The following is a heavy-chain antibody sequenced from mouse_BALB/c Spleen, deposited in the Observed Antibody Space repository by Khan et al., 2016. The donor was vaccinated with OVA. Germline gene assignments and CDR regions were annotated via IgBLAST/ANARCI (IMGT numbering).Heavy chain of an antibody. Sequence: VQLQHPGAELVKAGASVKMSCKASGYTFTSYWMHWVKQRLGQGLEWFAETNPTNGRTYYNEKFKSKATLTVDKSSSTAYMLLSGPTFEDSAVYYCARIKKIVATYFDYWGQGTTLTVSS. J-gene: IGHJ2*01. CDR3: ARIKKIVATYFDY. V-gene: IGHV1S81*02. CDR2: TNPTNGRT. CDR1: GYTFTSYW. D-gene: IGHD1-1*01.